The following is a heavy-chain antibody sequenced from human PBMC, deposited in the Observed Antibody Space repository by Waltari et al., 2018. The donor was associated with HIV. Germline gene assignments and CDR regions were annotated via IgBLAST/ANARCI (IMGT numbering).Heavy chain of an antibody. CDR1: GFTSRSSW. Sequence: EVQLVESGGGLVQPGGSLRPSCAASGFTSRSSWLQGFHQAQGKGLVWVSRINTEGSSTSYADSVKGRFTISRDNAKNTLYLQMNSLRAEDTAVYYCARGGHCSGISCYTGDYSYGLDVWGQGTTVTVSS. D-gene: IGHD2-2*02. CDR2: INTEGSST. CDR3: ARGGHCSGISCYTGDYSYGLDV. V-gene: IGHV3-74*01. J-gene: IGHJ6*02.